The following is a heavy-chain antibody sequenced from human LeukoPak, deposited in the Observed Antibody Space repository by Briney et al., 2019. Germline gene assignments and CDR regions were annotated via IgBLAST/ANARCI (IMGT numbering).Heavy chain of an antibody. J-gene: IGHJ4*02. Sequence: GEFLKISCKGSGYSFTSYWISGVRQMPGKGLEWMGRIDPSDSYTNYSPSFQGHVTISADKSISTAYLQWSSLKASDTAMYHCAIRLNYYDSSGYYQGYWGQGTLVTVSS. V-gene: IGHV5-10-1*01. CDR2: IDPSDSYT. CDR3: AIRLNYYDSSGYYQGY. CDR1: GYSFTSYW. D-gene: IGHD3-22*01.